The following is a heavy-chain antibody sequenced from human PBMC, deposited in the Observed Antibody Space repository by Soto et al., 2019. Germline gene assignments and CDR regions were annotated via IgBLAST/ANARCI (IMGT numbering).Heavy chain of an antibody. CDR3: AHRSAAAVGTFYDY. J-gene: IGHJ4*02. D-gene: IGHD6-13*01. CDR2: IYWNDAK. Sequence: QITLKKSGPTLLQPTQTLTLTCTFSGFSLSTTGVGVGWIRQPPGKALEWLALIYWNDAKYYSPSLKSRLTLTKDTPKNQVVLTMTYMEAVDTATYSCAHRSAAAVGTFYDYWGEGTLVTVS. V-gene: IGHV2-5*01. CDR1: GFSLSTTGVG.